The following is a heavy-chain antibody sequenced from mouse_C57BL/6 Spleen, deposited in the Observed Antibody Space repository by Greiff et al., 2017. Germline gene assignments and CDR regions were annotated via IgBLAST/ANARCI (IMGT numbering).Heavy chain of an antibody. Sequence: VQLQQSGPELVKPGASVKISCKASGYAFSSSWMNWVQQRPGKGLEWIGRIYPGDGDTNYNGKFKGKATLTADKSSSTAYMQRSSLTSEDSAVYFCARKTAKATFYAMDYWGQGTSVTVSS. V-gene: IGHV1-82*01. CDR1: GYAFSSSW. CDR2: IYPGDGDT. CDR3: ARKTAKATFYAMDY. J-gene: IGHJ4*01. D-gene: IGHD3-2*02.